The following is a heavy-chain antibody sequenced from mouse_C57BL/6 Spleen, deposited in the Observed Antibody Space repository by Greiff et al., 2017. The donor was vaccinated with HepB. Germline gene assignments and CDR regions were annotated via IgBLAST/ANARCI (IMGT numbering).Heavy chain of an antibody. CDR3: ARGTAQAVWFAY. D-gene: IGHD3-2*02. CDR1: GYAFSSYW. Sequence: LVESGAELVKPGASVKISCKASGYAFSSYWMNWVKQRPGKGLEWIGQIYPGDGDTNYNGKFKGKATLTADKSSSTAYMQLSSLTSEDSAVYVCARGTAQAVWFAYWGQGTLVTVSA. CDR2: IYPGDGDT. V-gene: IGHV1-80*01. J-gene: IGHJ3*01.